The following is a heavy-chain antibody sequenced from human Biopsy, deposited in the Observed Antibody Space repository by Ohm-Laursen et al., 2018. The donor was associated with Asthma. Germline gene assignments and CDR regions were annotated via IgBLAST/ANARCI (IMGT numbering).Heavy chain of an antibody. D-gene: IGHD3-16*01. CDR2: IYYIGST. V-gene: IGHV4-30-4*01. CDR3: ARRGGVRRYFDY. CDR1: GGSISSGAYY. Sequence: QTLTLTRTVSGGSISSGAYYWSWVRQPPGKGLEWIGYIYYIGSTYYNPSLKSRVAISLDTSKNQFSLKLSSVTAADTAVYFCARRGGVRRYFDYWGQGTLVTVSS. J-gene: IGHJ4*02.